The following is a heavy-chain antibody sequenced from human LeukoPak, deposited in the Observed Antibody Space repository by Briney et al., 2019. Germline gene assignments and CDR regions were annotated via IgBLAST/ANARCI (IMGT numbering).Heavy chain of an antibody. CDR1: GFTFSSYN. CDR3: AKGDSSGYYYYYGMDV. J-gene: IGHJ6*02. D-gene: IGHD3-22*01. V-gene: IGHV3-48*01. Sequence: GGSLRLSCAASGFTFSSYNMNWVRQAPGKGLEWVSYISSGSSTIYYADSVKGRFTISRDNSKNTLYLQMNSLRAEDTAVYYCAKGDSSGYYYYYGMDVWGQGTTVTVSS. CDR2: ISSGSSTI.